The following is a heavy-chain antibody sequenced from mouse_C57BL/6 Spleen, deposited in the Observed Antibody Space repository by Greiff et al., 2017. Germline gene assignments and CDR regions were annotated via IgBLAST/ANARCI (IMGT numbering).Heavy chain of an antibody. Sequence: VQLVESGAELVRPGASVTLSCKASGYTFTDYEMHWVKQTPVHGLEWIGAIDPETGGTAYNQKFKGKAILTADKSSSTAYMELRSLTSEDPAVYYCTRPYWYFDVWGTGTTVTVSS. CDR2: IDPETGGT. V-gene: IGHV1-15*01. CDR3: TRPYWYFDV. J-gene: IGHJ1*03. CDR1: GYTFTDYE.